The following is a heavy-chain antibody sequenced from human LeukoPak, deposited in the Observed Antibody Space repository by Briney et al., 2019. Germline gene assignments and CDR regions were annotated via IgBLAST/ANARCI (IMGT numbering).Heavy chain of an antibody. Sequence: SQTLSLTCAISGDSVSSNSAAWNWIRQSPSRGLEWLGRTYYRSKWYNDYAVSVKSRITINPDTSKNQFSLKLSSVTAADTAVYYCAREAAAAGYWPLRYYYMDVWGKGTTVTVSS. V-gene: IGHV6-1*01. D-gene: IGHD6-13*01. CDR3: AREAAAAGYWPLRYYYMDV. CDR1: GDSVSSNSAA. J-gene: IGHJ6*03. CDR2: TYYRSKWYN.